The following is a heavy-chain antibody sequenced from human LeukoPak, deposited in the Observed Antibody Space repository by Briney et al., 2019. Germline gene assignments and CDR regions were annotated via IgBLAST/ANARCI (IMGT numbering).Heavy chain of an antibody. V-gene: IGHV3-23*01. J-gene: IGHJ4*02. CDR2: ISGSGGST. Sequence: GGSLRLSCAASGFTFSSYAMSWVRQAPGKGLEWVSAISGSGGSTYYADSVKGRFTISRDNSKNTLYLQMNSLRAEDTAVYYCARMSGYSYGLYYFDYWGQGTLVTVSS. D-gene: IGHD5-18*01. CDR1: GFTFSSYA. CDR3: ARMSGYSYGLYYFDY.